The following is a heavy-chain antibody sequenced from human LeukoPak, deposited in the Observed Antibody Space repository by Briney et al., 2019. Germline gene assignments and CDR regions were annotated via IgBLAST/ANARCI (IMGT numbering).Heavy chain of an antibody. CDR1: GGSFSGFY. D-gene: IGHD1-26*01. CDR3: ARVVRGKLGFDY. Sequence: SETLSLTCGVYGGSFSGFYWSWIRQPPGKGLEWIGEINHSGSTNYNPSLKSRVTISVDMSNNQFSLKLSSVTAADTAVYYCARVVRGKLGFDYWGQGTLVTVSS. V-gene: IGHV4-34*01. CDR2: INHSGST. J-gene: IGHJ4*02.